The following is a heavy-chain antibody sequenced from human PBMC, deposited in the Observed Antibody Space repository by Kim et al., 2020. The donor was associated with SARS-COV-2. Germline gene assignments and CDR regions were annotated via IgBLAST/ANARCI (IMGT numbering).Heavy chain of an antibody. CDR3: AKGPQRIDSSGWYGDFDY. CDR2: ISGSGGST. J-gene: IGHJ4*02. V-gene: IGHV3-23*01. CDR1: GFTFSSYA. D-gene: IGHD6-19*01. Sequence: GGSLRLSCAASGFTFSSYAMSWVRQAPGKGLEWVSAISGSGGSTYYADSVKGRFTISRDNSKNTLYLQMNSLRAEDTAVYYCAKGPQRIDSSGWYGDFDYWGQGTLVTVSS.